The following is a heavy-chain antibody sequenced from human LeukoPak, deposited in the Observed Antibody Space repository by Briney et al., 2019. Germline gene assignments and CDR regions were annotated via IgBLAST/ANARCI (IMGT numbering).Heavy chain of an antibody. CDR2: IYTSGST. D-gene: IGHD6-13*01. V-gene: IGHV4-4*07. Sequence: SETLSLTCTVSGGSISSYYWGWIGQPAGKGLEWIGRIYTSGSTNYNPSLKSRVTMSVDTSKNQFSLKLSSVTAADTAVYYCARAQRYSSSWYLDYWGQGTLVTVSS. CDR1: GGSISSYY. CDR3: ARAQRYSSSWYLDY. J-gene: IGHJ4*02.